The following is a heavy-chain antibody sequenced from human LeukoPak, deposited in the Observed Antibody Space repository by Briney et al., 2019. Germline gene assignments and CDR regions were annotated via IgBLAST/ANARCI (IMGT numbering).Heavy chain of an antibody. Sequence: SVKVSCKASGGTFSSYAISWVRQAPGQGLEWMGRIIPIFGIANYAQKFQGRVTITADKSTSTAYMELSSLRSEDTAVYYCARDPSSPSSTQEGPWGQGTLVTVSS. V-gene: IGHV1-69*04. CDR1: GGTFSSYA. CDR3: ARDPSSPSSTQEGP. J-gene: IGHJ5*02. CDR2: IIPIFGIA. D-gene: IGHD6-6*01.